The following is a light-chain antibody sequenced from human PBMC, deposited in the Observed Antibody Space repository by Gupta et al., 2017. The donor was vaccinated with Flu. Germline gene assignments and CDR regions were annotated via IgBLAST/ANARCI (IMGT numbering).Light chain of an antibody. J-gene: IGKJ1*01. Sequence: DIQMTQSPSSLSASVGDTVMITCRASQNIVKSLNWYQHKPGKAPQLLIYVASRLQRGVPSRLSGSGSGTDFTLTIQDLHPEDFATYYCQQSYNTPRTFGQGTKVEIE. CDR1: QNIVKS. CDR3: QQSYNTPRT. V-gene: IGKV1-39*01. CDR2: VAS.